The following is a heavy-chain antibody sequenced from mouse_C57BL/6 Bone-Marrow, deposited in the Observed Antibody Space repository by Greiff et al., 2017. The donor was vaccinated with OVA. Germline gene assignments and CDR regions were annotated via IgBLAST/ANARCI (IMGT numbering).Heavy chain of an antibody. D-gene: IGHD2-2*01. CDR3: ARSGFYYGYDGSYWYFDV. CDR1: GYTFTSYW. V-gene: IGHV1-61*01. CDR2: IYPSDSET. J-gene: IGHJ1*03. Sequence: QVHVKQPGAELVRPGSSVKLSCKASGYTFTSYWMDWVKQRPGQGLEWIGNIYPSDSETHYNQKFKDKATLTVDKSSSTAYMQLSSLTSEDSAVYYCARSGFYYGYDGSYWYFDVWGTGTTVTVSS.